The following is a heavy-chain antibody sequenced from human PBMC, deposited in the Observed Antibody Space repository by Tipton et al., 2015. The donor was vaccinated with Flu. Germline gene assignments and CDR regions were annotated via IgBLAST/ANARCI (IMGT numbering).Heavy chain of an antibody. CDR1: GDSIGSDYH. V-gene: IGHV4-38-2*01. CDR3: ARQSSSLADPNYYYGVDV. D-gene: IGHD6-6*01. CDR2: IHRTGST. J-gene: IGHJ6*02. Sequence: TLSLTCSVSGDSIGSDYHWAWIRQPPGKGLEWIGNIHRTGSTYSNPSLKNRVSMSVDRSKNQFSLQLSSVTAADTAVYFCARQSSSLADPNYYYGVDVWGQGTTVTVSS.